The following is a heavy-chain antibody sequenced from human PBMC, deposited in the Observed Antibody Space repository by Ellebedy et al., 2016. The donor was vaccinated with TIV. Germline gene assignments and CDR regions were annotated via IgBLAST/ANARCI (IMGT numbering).Heavy chain of an antibody. V-gene: IGHV4-39*01. CDR1: GGSISTSSYY. Sequence: MPSETLSLTCTVSGGSISTSSYYWGWVRQPPGKGLEWIGSIYYSGSTYYNPSLKSRVTKSVVTSKNQFSLRLSSVTAADTAVYYFGRHLVYSSSWTYPPFDSWGQGTLVIVSS. D-gene: IGHD6-13*01. CDR2: IYYSGST. CDR3: GRHLVYSSSWTYPPFDS. J-gene: IGHJ4*02.